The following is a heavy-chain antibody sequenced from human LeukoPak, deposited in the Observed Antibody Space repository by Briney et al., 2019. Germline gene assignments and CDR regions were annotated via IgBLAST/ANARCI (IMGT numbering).Heavy chain of an antibody. J-gene: IGHJ4*02. Sequence: GGSLRLSCAASGFTFSSYWMHWVRQAPGKGLVWVSRINSDGSSTNYADSVKGRFTISRNNAKNTRYLQMNSLRAEDTAVYYCATSTYCSGGSCYSRTFQYWGQGTLVTVSS. CDR2: INSDGSST. CDR3: ATSTYCSGGSCYSRTFQY. V-gene: IGHV3-74*01. CDR1: GFTFSSYW. D-gene: IGHD2-15*01.